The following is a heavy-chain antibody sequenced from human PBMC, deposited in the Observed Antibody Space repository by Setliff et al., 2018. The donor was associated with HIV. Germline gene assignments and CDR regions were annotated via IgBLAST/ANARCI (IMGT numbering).Heavy chain of an antibody. CDR2: INPNSGGT. J-gene: IGHJ2*01. D-gene: IGHD5-18*01. CDR1: GYTFTGYY. CDR3: ARDTSYSYGPWYFDL. V-gene: IGHV1-2*02. Sequence: ASVKVSCKASGYTFTGYYMHWVRQAPGQGLEWMGWINPNSGGTNYAQKLQGRVTMTTDTSTSTAYMELRSLRSDDTAVYYCARDTSYSYGPWYFDLWGRGTLVTVSS.